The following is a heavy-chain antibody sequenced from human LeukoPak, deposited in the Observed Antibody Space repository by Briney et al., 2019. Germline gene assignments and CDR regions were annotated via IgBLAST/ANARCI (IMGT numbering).Heavy chain of an antibody. D-gene: IGHD4/OR15-4a*01. CDR3: ARDYGGKFDF. CDR2: IYYSGST. CDR1: GGSISSGGYY. V-gene: IGHV4-31*03. Sequence: KSSETLSLTCTVSGGSISSGGYYWSWIRQHPGKGLEWIGYIYYSGSTYYNPSLKSRVTISVDTSKNQFSLKLSSVTAADTAVYYCARDYGGKFDFWGQGTLVTVSS. J-gene: IGHJ4*02.